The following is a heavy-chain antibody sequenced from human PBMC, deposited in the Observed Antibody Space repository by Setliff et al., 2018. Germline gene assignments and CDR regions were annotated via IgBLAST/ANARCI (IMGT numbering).Heavy chain of an antibody. V-gene: IGHV3-7*01. J-gene: IGHJ4*02. CDR1: GFTFSSYG. D-gene: IGHD1-26*01. Sequence: GGSLRLSCAASGFTFSSYGMHWVRQAPGKGLEWVSNIKQDGSEKHYVDSVKGRFTISRDNSKNTVYLEMNNLRADDTAVYYCAGDPPRSDWRLDSWGQGTLVTVSS. CDR2: IKQDGSEK. CDR3: AGDPPRSDWRLDS.